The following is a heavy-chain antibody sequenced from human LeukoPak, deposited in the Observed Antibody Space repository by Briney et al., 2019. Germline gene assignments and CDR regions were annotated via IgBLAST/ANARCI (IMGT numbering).Heavy chain of an antibody. D-gene: IGHD6-6*01. Sequence: ASVKVSCKASGGTFSSYAISWVRQAPGQGLEWMGGIIPIFGTANYAQKFQGRVTITADESTSTAYMELSSLRSEDTAVYYCAIVEYSSSSSDYWGQGTLVTVSS. CDR3: AIVEYSSSSSDY. J-gene: IGHJ4*02. V-gene: IGHV1-69*01. CDR1: GGTFSSYA. CDR2: IIPIFGTA.